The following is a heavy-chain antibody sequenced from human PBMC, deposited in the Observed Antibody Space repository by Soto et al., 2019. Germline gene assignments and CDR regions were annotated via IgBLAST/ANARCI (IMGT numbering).Heavy chain of an antibody. V-gene: IGHV4-59*01. CDR1: GGSISSYY. D-gene: IGHD3-10*01. Sequence: SETLSLTCTVSGGSISSYYWSWIRQPPGKGLEWIGYIYYSGSTNYNPSLKSRVTISVDTSKNQFSLKLSSVTAADTAVYYCARAGNMVRGVIIKKEHWFDPWGQGTLVTVSS. CDR2: IYYSGST. J-gene: IGHJ5*02. CDR3: ARAGNMVRGVIIKKEHWFDP.